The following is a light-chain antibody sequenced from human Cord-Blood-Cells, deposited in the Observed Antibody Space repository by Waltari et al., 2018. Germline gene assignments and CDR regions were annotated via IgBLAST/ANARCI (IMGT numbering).Light chain of an antibody. CDR2: EVS. J-gene: IGLJ3*02. V-gene: IGLV2-14*01. Sequence: QSALTQPASVSGSPGQSITISCTGTSSDVGGYNYVSWYQQHPGKAPKRMIYEVSNRPSGVSNRFSGSKSGNTASLTISGLQAEDEADYYCSSYTSSSSFWVFGGGTKLTVL. CDR3: SSYTSSSSFWV. CDR1: SSDVGGYNY.